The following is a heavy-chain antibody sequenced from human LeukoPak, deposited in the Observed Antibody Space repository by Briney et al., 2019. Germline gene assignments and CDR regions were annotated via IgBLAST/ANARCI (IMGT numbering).Heavy chain of an antibody. D-gene: IGHD1-14*01. Sequence: AGSLRLSCAASGFTFSNYAMTWVRQAPGKGLEWVSVISGSGGSTYYVDSVKGRFTIARDNSKNTLYLQLNSLRAEDTAVYYCAKARIPGGNHFENWGQGTLVTVST. CDR2: ISGSGGST. CDR1: GFTFSNYA. CDR3: AKARIPGGNHFEN. V-gene: IGHV3-23*01. J-gene: IGHJ4*02.